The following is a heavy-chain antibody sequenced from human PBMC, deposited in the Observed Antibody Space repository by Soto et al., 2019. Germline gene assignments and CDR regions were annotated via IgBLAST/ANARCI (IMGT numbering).Heavy chain of an antibody. V-gene: IGHV4-34*01. CDR3: ARGWGRIFDY. CDR2: INHSGST. CDR1: GGSFSGYY. Sequence: QVQLQQWGAGLLKPSETLSLTCAVHGGSFSGYYWNWIRQPPGKGLEWIGEINHSGSTNYNPSLESRVTLSVDTSKNQFSLKLSSVTAADTAVYYCARGWGRIFDYWGQGTLVTVSS. J-gene: IGHJ4*02. D-gene: IGHD7-27*01.